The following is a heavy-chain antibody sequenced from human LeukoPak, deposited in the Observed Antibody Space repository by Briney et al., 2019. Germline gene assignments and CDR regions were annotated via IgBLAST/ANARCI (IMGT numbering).Heavy chain of an antibody. CDR2: ISSSSSYI. J-gene: IGHJ6*03. D-gene: IGHD6-19*01. CDR3: AREEYSSGWYHYYYMDV. Sequence: GGTPRLSCAVSGFTFSSYSMNWVRQAPGKGLEWVSSISSSSSYIYYADSVKGRFTISRDNAKNSLYLQMNSLRAEDTAVYYCAREEYSSGWYHYYYMDVWGKGTTVTVSS. CDR1: GFTFSSYS. V-gene: IGHV3-21*01.